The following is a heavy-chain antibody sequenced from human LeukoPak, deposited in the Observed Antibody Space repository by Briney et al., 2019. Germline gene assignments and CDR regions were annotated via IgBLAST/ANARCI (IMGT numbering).Heavy chain of an antibody. CDR1: GYTFTGYY. V-gene: IGHV1-2*02. D-gene: IGHD4-11*01. J-gene: IGHJ6*03. CDR3: ARAGPNSNYRDYYCMDV. Sequence: ASVKVSCKASGYTFTGYYMHWVRQAPGQGLEWMGWINPNSGGTNYAQKFQGRVTMTRDTSISTAYMELSRLRSDDTAVYYCARAGPNSNYRDYYCMDVWGKGTTVTVSS. CDR2: INPNSGGT.